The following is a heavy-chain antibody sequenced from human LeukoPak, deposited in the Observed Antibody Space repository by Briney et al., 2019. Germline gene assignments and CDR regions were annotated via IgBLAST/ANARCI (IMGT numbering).Heavy chain of an antibody. CDR3: ARPTKEGSSWYWWFDP. Sequence: GGSLRLSCAASGFTFSSYWMHWVRQAPGKGLVWVSRINNDGGSTSYADSAKGRFTISRDNAKNTLYLQMNSLRAEDTAVYYCARPTKEGSSWYWWFDPWGQGTLVTVSS. CDR2: INNDGGST. J-gene: IGHJ5*02. CDR1: GFTFSSYW. V-gene: IGHV3-74*01. D-gene: IGHD6-13*01.